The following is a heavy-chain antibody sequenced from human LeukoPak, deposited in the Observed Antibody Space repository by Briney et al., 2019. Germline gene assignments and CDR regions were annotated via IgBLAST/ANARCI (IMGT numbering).Heavy chain of an antibody. CDR3: ARDYSGEWEQLTGWWFDP. J-gene: IGHJ5*02. Sequence: ASVKVSCKASGYTFGTHWMHWVRQAPGQGLEWMGIINPSGDVRSYAQKFKGRVTVTRDMSTRTVYMELSDLRPEDTAVYYCARDYSGEWEQLTGWWFDPWGQGTLVIVSS. V-gene: IGHV1-46*01. D-gene: IGHD1-26*01. CDR2: INPSGDVR. CDR1: GYTFGTHW.